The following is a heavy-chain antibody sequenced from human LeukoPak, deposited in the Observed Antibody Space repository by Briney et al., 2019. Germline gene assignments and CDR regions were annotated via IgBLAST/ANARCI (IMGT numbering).Heavy chain of an antibody. V-gene: IGHV4-39*07. Sequence: SETLSLTCTVSGGSISSSSYYWGWIRQPPGKGLEWIGSIYYSGSTYYNPSLKSRVTISVDTSKNQFSLKLSSVTAADTAVYYCARDPASGGSYSGNDYWGQGTLVTVSS. CDR3: ARDPASGGSYSGNDY. J-gene: IGHJ4*02. CDR1: GGSISSSSYY. CDR2: IYYSGST. D-gene: IGHD1-26*01.